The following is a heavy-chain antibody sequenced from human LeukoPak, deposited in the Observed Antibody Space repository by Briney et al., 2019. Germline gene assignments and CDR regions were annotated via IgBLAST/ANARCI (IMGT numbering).Heavy chain of an antibody. CDR3: AKDFFPLSSGWYFGYFQH. J-gene: IGHJ1*01. D-gene: IGHD6-19*01. CDR1: GFTFSSYG. V-gene: IGHV3-33*06. CDR2: TWYDGSNK. Sequence: PGRSLRLSCAASGFTFSSYGMHWVRQAPGKGLEWVAVTWYDGSNKYYADSVKGRFTISRDNSKNTLYLQMNSLRAEDTAVYYCAKDFFPLSSGWYFGYFQHWGQGTLVTVSS.